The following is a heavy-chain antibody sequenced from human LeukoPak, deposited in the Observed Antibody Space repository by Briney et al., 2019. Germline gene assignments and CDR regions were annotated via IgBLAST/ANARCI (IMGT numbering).Heavy chain of an antibody. CDR3: FGSGSYSK. CDR2: IKPDGSQT. J-gene: IGHJ4*02. V-gene: IGHV3-7*01. D-gene: IGHD3-10*01. CDR1: GFTFSNSW. Sequence: GGSLRLSCAASGFTFSNSWINWVRQALGKGLEWVVNIKPDGSQTFYLDSVKGRFTVSRDNAKHSAYLQMNSLRAEDTAVYYCFGSGSYSKWDQGTLVTVSS.